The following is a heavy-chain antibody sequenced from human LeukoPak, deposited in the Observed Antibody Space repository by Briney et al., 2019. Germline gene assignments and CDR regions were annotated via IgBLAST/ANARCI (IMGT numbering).Heavy chain of an antibody. D-gene: IGHD3-3*01. CDR1: GGSFSGYY. V-gene: IGHV4-34*01. CDR2: INHSGST. CDR3: ARVGVKLRFLEWYPHYYFDY. Sequence: SQTLSLTCAVYGGSFSGYYWSWIRQPPGKGLECIGEINHSGSTNYNPSLKSRVTISVDTSKNQFSLKLSSVTAADTAVYYCARVGVKLRFLEWYPHYYFDYWGQGTLVTVSS. J-gene: IGHJ4*02.